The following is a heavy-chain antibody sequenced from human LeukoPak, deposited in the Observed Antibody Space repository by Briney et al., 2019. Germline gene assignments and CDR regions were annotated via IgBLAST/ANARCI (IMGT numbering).Heavy chain of an antibody. CDR3: ARVRDGYNYLHH. D-gene: IGHD5-24*01. Sequence: PSETLSLTCTVSGGSISSSSSYWGWIRQPPGKGLEWIGSIYYSGSTYYNPSLKSRVTISVDTSKNQFSLKLSSVTAADTAVYYCARVRDGYNYLHHWGQGTLVTVSS. V-gene: IGHV4-39*07. J-gene: IGHJ4*02. CDR2: IYYSGST. CDR1: GGSISSSSSY.